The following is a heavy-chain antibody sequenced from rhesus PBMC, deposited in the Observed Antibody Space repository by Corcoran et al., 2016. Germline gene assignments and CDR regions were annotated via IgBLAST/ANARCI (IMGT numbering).Heavy chain of an antibody. J-gene: IGHJ1*01. D-gene: IGHD3-28*01. V-gene: IGHV4-122*02. CDR2: ITYSGST. CDR1: GGSISSGYYY. Sequence: QVQLQESGPGLVKPSETLSLTCAVSGGSISSGYYYWSWIRQPPGKGLEWIGYITYSGSTSYNPSLRSRVPISRDTSKNQFSLKLSSVTAADTAVYYCARDFTMIVVIGEFWGQGALVTVSS. CDR3: ARDFTMIVVIGEF.